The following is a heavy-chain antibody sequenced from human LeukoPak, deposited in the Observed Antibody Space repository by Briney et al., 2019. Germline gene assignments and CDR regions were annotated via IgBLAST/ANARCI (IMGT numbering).Heavy chain of an antibody. V-gene: IGHV3-30*04. D-gene: IGHD3-10*01. J-gene: IGHJ4*02. CDR2: ISYDGSNK. CDR3: ARDYYGSGSYYDY. CDR1: GFTFSSYA. Sequence: GGSLRLPCAASGFTFSSYAMHWVRQAPGKGLEWVAVISYDGSNKYYADSVKGRFTISRDNSKNTLYLQMNSLRAEDTAVYYCARDYYGSGSYYDYWGQGTLVTVSS.